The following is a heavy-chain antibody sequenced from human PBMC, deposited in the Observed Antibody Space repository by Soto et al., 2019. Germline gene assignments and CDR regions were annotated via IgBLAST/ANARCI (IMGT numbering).Heavy chain of an antibody. V-gene: IGHV3-9*01. CDR3: AKDQQQRVKGFVDY. Sequence: EVQLVESGGGLVQPGRSLRLSCAASGFTFDDYAMHWVRQAPGKGLEWVSGISWDGGSIGYADSVKGRFTISRDNPKNSLYLQMNSLRAEDTALYYCAKDQQQRVKGFVDYWGQGTLVTVSS. CDR2: ISWDGGSI. J-gene: IGHJ4*02. CDR1: GFTFDDYA. D-gene: IGHD6-13*01.